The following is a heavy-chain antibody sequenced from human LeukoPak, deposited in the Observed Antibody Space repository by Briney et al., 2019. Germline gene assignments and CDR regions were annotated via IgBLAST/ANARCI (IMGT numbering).Heavy chain of an antibody. J-gene: IGHJ5*02. V-gene: IGHV1-18*01. CDR3: ARDRGQWLVSGWFDP. Sequence: GASVKVSCKASGYTFTSYGISWVRQAPGQGLEWMGWISAYNGNTNYAQKLQGRVIMTTDTSTSTAYMELRSLRSDDTAVYYCARDRGQWLVSGWFDPWGQGTLVTVSS. CDR2: ISAYNGNT. D-gene: IGHD6-19*01. CDR1: GYTFTSYG.